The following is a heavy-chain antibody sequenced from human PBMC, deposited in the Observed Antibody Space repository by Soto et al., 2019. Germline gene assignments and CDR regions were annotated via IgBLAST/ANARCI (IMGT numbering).Heavy chain of an antibody. D-gene: IGHD3-9*01. CDR2: IYYSGST. Sequence: SETLSLTCTVSGGSISSSSYYWGWIRQPPGKGLEWIGSIYYSGSTYYNPSLKSRVTISVDTSKNQFSLKLSSVTAADTAVYYCARHPSYYDILTGYPDYYYMDVWGKGTPVTVSS. CDR1: GGSISSSSYY. J-gene: IGHJ6*03. CDR3: ARHPSYYDILTGYPDYYYMDV. V-gene: IGHV4-39*01.